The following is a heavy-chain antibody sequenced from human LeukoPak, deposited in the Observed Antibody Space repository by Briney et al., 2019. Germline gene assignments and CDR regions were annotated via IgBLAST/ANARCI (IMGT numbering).Heavy chain of an antibody. CDR1: GFTFDDYA. V-gene: IGHV3-9*01. D-gene: IGHD6-13*01. Sequence: GGSLRLSCAASGFTFDDYAMHWVRQAPGKGLEWVSGISWNSGSIGYADSVKGRFTISRDNAKNYLYLQMNSLRAEDTALYYCAKASRGFDYWGQGTLVTVSS. J-gene: IGHJ4*02. CDR2: ISWNSGSI. CDR3: AKASRGFDY.